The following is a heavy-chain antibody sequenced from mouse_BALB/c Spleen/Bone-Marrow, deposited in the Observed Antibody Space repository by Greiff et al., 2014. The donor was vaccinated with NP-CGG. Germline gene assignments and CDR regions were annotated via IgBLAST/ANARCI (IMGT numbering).Heavy chain of an antibody. J-gene: IGHJ3*01. Sequence: EVKLMESGGGLVQPGGSLRLSCATSGFTFTDYYMSWVRQPPGKALEWLGFIRNKANGYTTEYSASVKGRFTISRDNSQSILYLQMNTLRAEDSATYYCAREEGLLRFTYWGQGTLVTVSA. CDR3: AREEGLLRFTY. CDR1: GFTFTDYY. D-gene: IGHD2-3*01. V-gene: IGHV7-3*02. CDR2: IRNKANGYTT.